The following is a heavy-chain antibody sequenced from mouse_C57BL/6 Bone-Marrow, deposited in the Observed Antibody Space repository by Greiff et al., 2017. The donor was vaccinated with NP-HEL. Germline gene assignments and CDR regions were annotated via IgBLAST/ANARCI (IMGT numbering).Heavy chain of an antibody. D-gene: IGHD1-1*02. CDR1: GYAFTNYL. CDR2: INPGSGGT. V-gene: IGHV1-54*01. Sequence: QVQLKESGAELVRPGTSVKVSCKASGYAFTNYLIEWVKQRPGQGLEWIGVINPGSGGTNYNEKFKGKATLTADKSSSTAYMQLSSLTSEDSAVYFRAIWSLPDYWGQGTSVTVSS. J-gene: IGHJ4*01. CDR3: AIWSLPDY.